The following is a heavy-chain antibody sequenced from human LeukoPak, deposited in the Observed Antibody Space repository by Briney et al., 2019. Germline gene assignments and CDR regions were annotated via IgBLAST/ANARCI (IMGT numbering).Heavy chain of an antibody. V-gene: IGHV1-69*06. CDR2: IIPIFGTA. D-gene: IGHD6-19*01. CDR1: GGTFSSYA. J-gene: IGHJ4*02. CDR3: ASTPPWLVPQNFDY. Sequence: SVKVSCKASGGTFSSYAISWVRQAPGQGLEWMEMIIPIFGTANYAQKFQGRVTVTADKTTSTAYMELSSLRYEDTAVYYCASTPPWLVPQNFDYWGQGTLVTVSS.